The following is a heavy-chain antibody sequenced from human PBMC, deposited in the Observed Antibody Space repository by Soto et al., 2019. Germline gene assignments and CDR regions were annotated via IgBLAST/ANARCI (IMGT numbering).Heavy chain of an antibody. D-gene: IGHD5-12*01. V-gene: IGHV6-1*01. CDR2: TYYRSKWYN. CDR3: ARDRLGDGYNDY. CDR1: GDSDSSNSAG. J-gene: IGHJ4*02. Sequence: SPTLSLTCAISGDSDSSNSAGWSCIIHSPSRFLEWLGRTYYRSKWYNNYAVSVKSRITINPDTAKNQFSLQLNSVTPGDTAVYYCARDRLGDGYNDYWGQGTLVTVSS.